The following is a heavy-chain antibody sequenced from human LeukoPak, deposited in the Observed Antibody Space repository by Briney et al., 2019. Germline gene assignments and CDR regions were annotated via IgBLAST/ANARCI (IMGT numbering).Heavy chain of an antibody. CDR3: VSSDDTSGYFLY. CDR2: VNTNTGNP. Sequence: ASVKVSCKTSGYTYTNYPINWVRQAPGQGLEWTGWVNTNTGNPTYAQGLTGRFVFSSDTSVSTAYLQISSLKAEDTAVYYCVSSDDTSGYFLYWGQGTLVTVSS. D-gene: IGHD3-22*01. CDR1: GYTYTNYP. V-gene: IGHV7-4-1*02. J-gene: IGHJ4*02.